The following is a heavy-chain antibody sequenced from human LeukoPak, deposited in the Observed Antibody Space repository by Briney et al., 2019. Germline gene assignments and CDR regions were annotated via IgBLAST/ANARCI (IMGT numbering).Heavy chain of an antibody. D-gene: IGHD3-22*01. J-gene: IGHJ4*02. CDR3: ARAGGTYYYDRKNFDY. CDR2: IYHSGST. V-gene: IGHV4-30-2*01. Sequence: SETLSLTCTVSGGSISSGGYYWSWIRQPPGKGLEWIGYIYHSGSTYYNPSLKSRVTISVDRSKNQFSLKLSSVTAADTAVYYCARAGGTYYYDRKNFDYWGQGTLVTVSS. CDR1: GGSISSGGYY.